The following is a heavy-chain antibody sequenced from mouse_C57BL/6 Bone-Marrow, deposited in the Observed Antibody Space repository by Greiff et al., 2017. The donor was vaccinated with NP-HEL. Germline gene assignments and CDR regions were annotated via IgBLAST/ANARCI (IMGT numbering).Heavy chain of an antibody. CDR3: ARTPNSDGSSQYYFDY. CDR2: IYPGSGST. J-gene: IGHJ2*01. V-gene: IGHV1-55*01. CDR1: GYTFTSYW. D-gene: IGHD1-1*01. Sequence: QVQLKQPGAELVKPGASVKMSCKASGYTFTSYWITWVKQRPGQGLEWIGDIYPGSGSTNYNEKFKSKATLTVDTSSSTAYMQLSSLTSEDSAVYYCARTPNSDGSSQYYFDYWGQGTTLTVS.